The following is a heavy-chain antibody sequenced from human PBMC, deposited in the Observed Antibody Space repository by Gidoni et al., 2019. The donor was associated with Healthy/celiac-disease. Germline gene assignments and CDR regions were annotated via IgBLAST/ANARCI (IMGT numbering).Heavy chain of an antibody. J-gene: IGHJ3*02. V-gene: IGHV4-4*07. CDR2: IYTRGST. CDR3: ARSVGYCSGGSCYEPDAFDI. Sequence: QVQLQESGPGLVKPSETLSLTCTVSGGYISRYSWSWIRQSAGKGLEWIGRIYTRGSTNYNPSLKSRVTMSVETSKNQFSLKLSSVTAADTAVYYCARSVGYCSGGSCYEPDAFDIWGQGTMVTVSS. D-gene: IGHD2-15*01. CDR1: GGYISRYS.